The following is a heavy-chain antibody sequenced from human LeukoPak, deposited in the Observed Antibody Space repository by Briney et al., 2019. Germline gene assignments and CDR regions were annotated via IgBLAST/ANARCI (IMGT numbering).Heavy chain of an antibody. J-gene: IGHJ6*02. CDR1: GFTFSSYW. V-gene: IGHV3-74*01. CDR3: AREPNYGGNSMDV. CDR2: INSDGSST. Sequence: GGSLRLSCAASGFTFSSYWMHWVRQAPGKGLVWVSRINSDGSSTSYADSVKGRFTISRDNAKNTLYLQMNSPRAEDTAVYYCAREPNYGGNSMDVWGQGTTVTVSS. D-gene: IGHD4-23*01.